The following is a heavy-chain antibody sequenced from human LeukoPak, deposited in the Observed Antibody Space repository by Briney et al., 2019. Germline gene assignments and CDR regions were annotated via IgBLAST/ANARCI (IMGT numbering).Heavy chain of an antibody. CDR1: GFTVSSNY. J-gene: IGHJ6*02. D-gene: IGHD6-13*01. CDR3: AKDTSSWYGYYGMDV. Sequence: PGGSLRLSCAASGFTVSSNYMSWVRQAPGKGLEWVSVIYSGGSTYYADSVKGRFTISRDNSKNTLYLQMNSLRAEDTAAYYCAKDTSSWYGYYGMDVWGQGTTVTVSS. V-gene: IGHV3-53*01. CDR2: IYSGGST.